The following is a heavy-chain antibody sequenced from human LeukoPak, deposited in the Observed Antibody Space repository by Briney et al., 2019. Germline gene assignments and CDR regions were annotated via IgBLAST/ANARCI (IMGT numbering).Heavy chain of an antibody. V-gene: IGHV3-66*01. CDR3: ARGGRGGSYYFDY. D-gene: IGHD2-15*01. Sequence: ETLSLTCAVSGGSISSGGYSWSWVRQAPGKGLEWVSVIYSGGSTYYADSVKGRFTISRDNPKNTLYLQMNSLRAEDTAVYYCARGGRGGSYYFDYWGQGTLVTVSS. CDR2: IYSGGST. J-gene: IGHJ4*02. CDR1: GGSISSGGYS.